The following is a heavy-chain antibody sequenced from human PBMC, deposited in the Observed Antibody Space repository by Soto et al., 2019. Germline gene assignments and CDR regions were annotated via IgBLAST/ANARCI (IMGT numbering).Heavy chain of an antibody. D-gene: IGHD2-2*01. CDR3: ARVPRRSTSWYFDY. CDR2: IYYSGST. V-gene: IGHV4-31*03. CDR1: GGSISSGCYY. J-gene: IGHJ4*02. Sequence: PSETLSLTCTVSGGSISSGCYYWSWIRQHPGKGLEWIGYIYYSGSTYYNPSLKSRVTISVDTSKNQFSLKLSSVTAADTAVYYCARVPRRSTSWYFDYWGQGTLVTVSS.